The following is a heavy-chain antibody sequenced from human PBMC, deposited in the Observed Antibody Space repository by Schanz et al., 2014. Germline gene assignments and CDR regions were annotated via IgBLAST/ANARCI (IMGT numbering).Heavy chain of an antibody. D-gene: IGHD1-1*01. CDR2: ISSTGGST. CDR3: AKAFRTTKYYGMDV. V-gene: IGHV3-23*04. Sequence: EVQLVESGGGLVQPGGSLRLSCAASGFTFSRNAMNWVRQAPGKGLEWVSAISSTGGSTYYADSVKGRFTISRDNSKNTLSLLVNSLRGEDTATYYCAKAFRTTKYYGMDVWGQGTTVTVS. CDR1: GFTFSRNA. J-gene: IGHJ6*02.